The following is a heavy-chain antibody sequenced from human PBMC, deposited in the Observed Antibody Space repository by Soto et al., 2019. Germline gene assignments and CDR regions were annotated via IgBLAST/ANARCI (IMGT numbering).Heavy chain of an antibody. J-gene: IGHJ6*02. CDR1: GGTFSSYA. CDR2: IIPIFGTA. D-gene: IGHD3-16*02. CDR3: GALVIRGPTPRHYYYYGMDV. V-gene: IGHV1-69*06. Sequence: QVQLVQSGAEVKKPGSSVKVSCKASGGTFSSYAISWVRQAPGQGLEWMGGIIPIFGTANYAQKFQGRVTIPPDKCTSTPYMGLPSLRSEDTAGYYCGALVIRGPTPRHYYYYGMDVWGQGTTVTVSS.